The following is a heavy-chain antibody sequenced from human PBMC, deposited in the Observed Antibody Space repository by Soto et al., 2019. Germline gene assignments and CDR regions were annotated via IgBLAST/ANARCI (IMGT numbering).Heavy chain of an antibody. J-gene: IGHJ3*02. Sequence: EASVKVSCKASGYTFTGYYMHWVRQAPGQGLEWMGWINPNSGGTNYAQKFQGRVTMTRDTSISTAYMELSRLRSDDTVVYYCARERAVGAQRADAFDIWGQGTMVTVSS. V-gene: IGHV1-2*02. CDR3: ARERAVGAQRADAFDI. D-gene: IGHD1-26*01. CDR2: INPNSGGT. CDR1: GYTFTGYY.